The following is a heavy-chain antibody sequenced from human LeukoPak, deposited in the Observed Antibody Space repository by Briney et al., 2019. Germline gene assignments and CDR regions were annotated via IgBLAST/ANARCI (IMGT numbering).Heavy chain of an antibody. CDR3: TKTTRILLRGGQFDY. J-gene: IGHJ4*02. CDR1: GFIYSNYA. Sequence: GGSLRLSCAASGFIYSNYAMTWVRQAPGKGLEWVAGISASATNTYYADSVKGQFTISRDNSKKTLFLQMNNLRVDDTGKYFCTKTTRILLRGGQFDYWGQGTLVTVSS. V-gene: IGHV3-23*01. D-gene: IGHD3-16*01. CDR2: ISASATNT.